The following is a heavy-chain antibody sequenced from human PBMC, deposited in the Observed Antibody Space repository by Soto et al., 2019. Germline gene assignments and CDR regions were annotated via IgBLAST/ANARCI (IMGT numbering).Heavy chain of an antibody. D-gene: IGHD3-9*01. V-gene: IGHV4-39*01. CDR3: ARLEGLATISYYFDF. CDR2: IYYSGST. J-gene: IGHJ4*02. CDR1: GGSISSSSYY. Sequence: TSETLSLTCTVSGGSISSSSYYWGWIRQPPGKGLEWIGSIYYSGSTYYNPSLKTRVTISLDKSKSQFSLKLNSVTAADSAVYFCARLEGLATISYYFDFWGPGALVTVSS.